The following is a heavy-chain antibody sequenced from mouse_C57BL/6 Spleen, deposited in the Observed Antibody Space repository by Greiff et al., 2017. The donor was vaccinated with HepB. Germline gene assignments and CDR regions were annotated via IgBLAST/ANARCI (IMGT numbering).Heavy chain of an antibody. D-gene: IGHD2-5*01. Sequence: EVKLMESGGDLVKPGGSLKLSCAASGFTFSSYGMSWVRQTPDKRLEWVATISSGGSYTYYPDSVKGRFTISRDNAKNTLYLQMSSLKSEDTAMYYCASYYSNYGFAYWGQGTLVTVSA. J-gene: IGHJ3*01. CDR1: GFTFSSYG. CDR2: ISSGGSYT. CDR3: ASYYSNYGFAY. V-gene: IGHV5-6*01.